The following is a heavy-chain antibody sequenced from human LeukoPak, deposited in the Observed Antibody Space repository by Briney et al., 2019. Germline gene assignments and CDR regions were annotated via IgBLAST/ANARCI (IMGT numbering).Heavy chain of an antibody. D-gene: IGHD6-19*01. J-gene: IGHJ3*02. Sequence: ASVKVSCKASGYTFTGYYMHWVRQAPGQGLEWMGWINPNSGGTNYAQKFQGRVTMTRDTSINTVYMELSRLRSDDTAVYYCARSRWLSSGAFDIWGQGTMVTVSS. V-gene: IGHV1-2*02. CDR3: ARSRWLSSGAFDI. CDR2: INPNSGGT. CDR1: GYTFTGYY.